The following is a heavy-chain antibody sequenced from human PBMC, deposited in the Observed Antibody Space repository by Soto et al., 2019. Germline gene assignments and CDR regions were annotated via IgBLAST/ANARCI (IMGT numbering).Heavy chain of an antibody. D-gene: IGHD3-10*01. V-gene: IGHV3-23*01. Sequence: PGGSLRLSCAASGFTFSSYAMSWVRQAPGKXLEWVSAISGSGGSTYYADSVKGRFTISRDNSKNTLYLQMNSLRAEDTAVYYCAKTGYYYGSGAKYYFDYWGQGTLVTVSS. CDR1: GFTFSSYA. CDR3: AKTGYYYGSGAKYYFDY. J-gene: IGHJ4*02. CDR2: ISGSGGST.